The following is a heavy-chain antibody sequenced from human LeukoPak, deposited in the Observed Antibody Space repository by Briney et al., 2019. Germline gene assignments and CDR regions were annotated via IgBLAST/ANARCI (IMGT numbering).Heavy chain of an antibody. CDR2: INRGGSRT. Sequence: PGGSLRLSCAASGFTFSNHWMHWVRQAPGKGLMWVSRINRGGSRTDYADSVKGRFTISRDDAKNTLYLQMNSLRAEDTAVYYCARDRYCGGDCYSAFDYWGQGTLVTVSS. D-gene: IGHD2-21*02. J-gene: IGHJ4*02. V-gene: IGHV3-74*01. CDR3: ARDRYCGGDCYSAFDY. CDR1: GFTFSNHW.